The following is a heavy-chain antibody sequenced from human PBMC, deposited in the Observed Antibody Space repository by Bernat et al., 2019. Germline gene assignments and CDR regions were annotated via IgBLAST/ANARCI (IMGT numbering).Heavy chain of an antibody. CDR2: ISNSGNTI. V-gene: IGHV3-48*03. D-gene: IGHD3-16*01. J-gene: IGHJ4*02. CDR3: ARGRSPPFF. CDR1: GFTFSSHE. Sequence: EVQVVESGGGLVQPGGSLRLSCAASGFTFSSHEMNWVRQAPGKGLEWVSYISNSGNTIYYADSVKGRFTISRDNAKNSLYLQMNSLRAEDTAVYYCARGRSPPFFWGQGTLVTVSS.